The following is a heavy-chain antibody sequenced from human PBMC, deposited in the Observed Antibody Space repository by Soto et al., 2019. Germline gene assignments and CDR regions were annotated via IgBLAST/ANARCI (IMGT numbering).Heavy chain of an antibody. CDR1: GFSLTTGRMG. CDR3: ARVNAGSSSHYYGLDA. V-gene: IGHV2-26*03. J-gene: IGHJ6*02. D-gene: IGHD6-6*01. Sequence: QVTWKESGPVLVKPTEPLTLTCNISGFSLTTGRMGVSWIRQAPGKALEWLANFFSDVERSYSPSLQRRLTLTSESSGTQVILSMTDIGPVDAATYFCARVNAGSSSHYYGLDAWGQGTTVTVSS. CDR2: FFSDVER.